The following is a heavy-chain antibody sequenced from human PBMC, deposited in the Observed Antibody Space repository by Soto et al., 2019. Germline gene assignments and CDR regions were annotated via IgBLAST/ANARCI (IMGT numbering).Heavy chain of an antibody. J-gene: IGHJ6*02. CDR3: ARDRGTQTTNFYGMDV. Sequence: SETLSLTCTVSGGSISSYYWSWIRQPPGKGLEWIGYIYYSGSTNYNPSLKSRVTISVDTSKNQFSLKLSSVTAADTAVYYCARDRGTQTTNFYGMDVWGQGTTVTVSS. CDR1: GGSISSYY. CDR2: IYYSGST. D-gene: IGHD3-10*01. V-gene: IGHV4-59*01.